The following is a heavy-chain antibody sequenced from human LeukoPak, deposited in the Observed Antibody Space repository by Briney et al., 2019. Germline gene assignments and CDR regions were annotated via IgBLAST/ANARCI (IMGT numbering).Heavy chain of an antibody. Sequence: SETLSLTCAVSGYSLSSGYYWGWIRQPPGKGLEWIGSIYHSGRTYYNPSLKSRVTISVETSKNQFSLKLRSVTAADTAVYYCARQSTYDFWSGYYRGDPNWFDPWDQGTLVAVSS. D-gene: IGHD3-3*01. CDR3: ARQSTYDFWSGYYRGDPNWFDP. CDR1: GYSLSSGYY. V-gene: IGHV4-38-2*01. CDR2: IYHSGRT. J-gene: IGHJ5*02.